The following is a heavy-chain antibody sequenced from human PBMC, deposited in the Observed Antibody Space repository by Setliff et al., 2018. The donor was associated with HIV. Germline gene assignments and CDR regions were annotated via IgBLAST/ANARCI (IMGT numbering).Heavy chain of an antibody. J-gene: IGHJ4*02. CDR3: ARVFQSYFFDF. CDR1: GFNVNNKY. CDR2: IYSDDYT. Sequence: GGSLRLSCAASGFNVNNKYMSWVRQAPGKGLEWVSIIYSDDYTKYADSLKGRFTTSRDTSKNTLYLQMNSLRTEDTAVYYCARVFQSYFFDFWGQGTLVTVSS. V-gene: IGHV3-66*01. D-gene: IGHD3-3*01.